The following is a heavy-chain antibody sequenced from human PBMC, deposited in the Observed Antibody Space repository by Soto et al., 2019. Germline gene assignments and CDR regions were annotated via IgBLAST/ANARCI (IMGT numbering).Heavy chain of an antibody. CDR1: GFTFSSYS. J-gene: IGHJ4*02. D-gene: IGHD3-9*01. V-gene: IGHV3-48*01. CDR2: ISSSSSTI. CDR3: ARFGYNTYYDILTGYPAPIFDY. Sequence: GSLRLSCAASGFTFSSYSMNWVRQAPGKGLEWVSYISSSSSTIYYADSVKGRFTISRDNAKNSLYLQMNSLRAEDTAVYYCARFGYNTYYDILTGYPAPIFDYWGQGTLVTVSS.